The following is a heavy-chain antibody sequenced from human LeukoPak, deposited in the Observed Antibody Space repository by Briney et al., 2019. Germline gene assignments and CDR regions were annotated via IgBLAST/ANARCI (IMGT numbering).Heavy chain of an antibody. Sequence: SETLSLICTVSGGSISSSSYYWGWIRQPPGKGLEWIGNIHYGGSTVYNPSVKSRVTMSVDTSKNHISLRLSSVTAADTAVYYCARTYKLAEWTGYHYDYWGQGILVTVSS. J-gene: IGHJ4*02. V-gene: IGHV4-61*03. CDR1: GGSISSSSYY. CDR3: ARTYKLAEWTGYHYDY. D-gene: IGHD3/OR15-3a*01. CDR2: IHYGGST.